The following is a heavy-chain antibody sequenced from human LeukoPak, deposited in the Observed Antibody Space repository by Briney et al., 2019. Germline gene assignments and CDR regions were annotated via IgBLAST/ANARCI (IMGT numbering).Heavy chain of an antibody. J-gene: IGHJ3*01. CDR3: ARRGDAWQILYSFDV. Sequence: WVRQAPGKGLEWLGTIYYDGSTFYSPSFKSRVTISINASKKQLSLNLASVTAADTAVYYCARRGDAWQILYSFDVWGQGTAVIVSS. V-gene: IGHV4-39*01. CDR2: IYYDGST. D-gene: IGHD2-15*01.